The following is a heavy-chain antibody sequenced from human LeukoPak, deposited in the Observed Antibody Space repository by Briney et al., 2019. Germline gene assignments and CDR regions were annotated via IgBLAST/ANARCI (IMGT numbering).Heavy chain of an antibody. Sequence: TGGSLRLSCAASGFTFSSYGMHWVRQAPGKGLEWVAVISYDGSNKYYADSVKGRFTISRDNSKNTLYLQMNSLRAEDTAVYYCAKGRGVRYYDSSGYDYWGQGTLVTVSS. CDR3: AKGRGVRYYDSSGYDY. D-gene: IGHD3-22*01. V-gene: IGHV3-30*18. J-gene: IGHJ4*02. CDR2: ISYDGSNK. CDR1: GFTFSSYG.